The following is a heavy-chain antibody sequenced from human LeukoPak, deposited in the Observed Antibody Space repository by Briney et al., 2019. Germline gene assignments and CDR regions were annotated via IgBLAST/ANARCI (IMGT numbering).Heavy chain of an antibody. CDR1: GFPFSSYW. CDR3: TRVGYIDEGIDY. J-gene: IGHJ4*02. CDR2: IKQDGSKK. V-gene: IGHV3-7*04. Sequence: GGSLRLSCVASGFPFSSYWMTWVRQAPGKGMEWVANIKQDGSKKSYVDSVKGRFTISRDNAKNSLYLQMNSLRAEDTAIYYCTRVGYIDEGIDYWGQGTLVTVSS. D-gene: IGHD5-24*01.